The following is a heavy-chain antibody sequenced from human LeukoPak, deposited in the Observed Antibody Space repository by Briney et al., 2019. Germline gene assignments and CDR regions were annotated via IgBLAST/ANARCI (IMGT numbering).Heavy chain of an antibody. CDR3: ARDDILTERFDY. D-gene: IGHD3-9*01. J-gene: IGHJ4*02. Sequence: GGSLGLSCAASGFTFSDYYMSWIRQAPGKGLEWVSYISSSGNTIYYADSVKGRFTISRDNAKNSLYLQMNSLRAEDTAVYYCARDDILTERFDYWGQGTLVTVSS. CDR2: ISSSGNTI. V-gene: IGHV3-11*04. CDR1: GFTFSDYY.